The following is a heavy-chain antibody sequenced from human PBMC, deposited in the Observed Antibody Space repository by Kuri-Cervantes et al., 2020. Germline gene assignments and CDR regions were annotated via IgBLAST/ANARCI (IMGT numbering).Heavy chain of an antibody. V-gene: IGHV4-38-2*01. CDR2: IYHSGST. CDR3: ARFVIRGKTFDY. Sequence: ESLKISCAVSGYSISSGYYWGWIRQPPGKGLEWIGSIYHSGSTNYNPSLKSRVTISVDTSKNQFSLKLSSVTAADTAVYYCARFVIRGKTFDYWGQGTLVTVSS. D-gene: IGHD3-10*01. J-gene: IGHJ4*02. CDR1: GYSISSGYY.